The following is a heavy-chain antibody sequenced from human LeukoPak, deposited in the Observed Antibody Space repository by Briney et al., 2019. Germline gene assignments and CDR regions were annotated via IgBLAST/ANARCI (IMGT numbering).Heavy chain of an antibody. V-gene: IGHV4-59*01. CDR2: ISYSGST. J-gene: IGHJ4*02. D-gene: IGHD6-19*01. CDR1: GGSISGYY. Sequence: SETLSLTSTVSGGSISGYYWIWIRQPPGKGLEWIGYISYSGSTNYNPSLKSRVTMSVDTSKNQFSLRLSSMTAADTAVYYCARGAVTGTPLSFDYWGQGTLVTVSS. CDR3: ARGAVTGTPLSFDY.